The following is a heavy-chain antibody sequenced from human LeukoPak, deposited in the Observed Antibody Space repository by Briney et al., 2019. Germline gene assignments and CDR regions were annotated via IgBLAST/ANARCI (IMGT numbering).Heavy chain of an antibody. CDR2: ISASGGST. CDR1: GFTFSSYD. CDR3: ARDLNRNWFDP. J-gene: IGHJ5*02. D-gene: IGHD1-14*01. V-gene: IGHV3-23*01. Sequence: GGSLRLSCVDSGFTFSSYDMSWVRQIPGKGLAWVSAISASGGSTYYADSVKGRFTISRDNSKSTLCLQMNSLRAEDTAIFYCARDLNRNWFDPWGQGTLVTVSS.